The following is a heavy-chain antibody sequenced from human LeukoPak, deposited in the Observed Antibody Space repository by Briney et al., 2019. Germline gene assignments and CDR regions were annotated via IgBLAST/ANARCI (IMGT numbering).Heavy chain of an antibody. CDR1: GYTFTGYY. V-gene: IGHV1-46*01. CDR3: ARGLGGSYVYMDV. Sequence: ASVKVSCKASGYTFTGYYMHWVRQAPGQGLEWMGWINPSGGSTSYAQKFQGRVTMTRDMSTSTVYMELSSLRSEDTAVYYCARGLGGSYVYMDVWGKGTTVTVSS. J-gene: IGHJ6*03. D-gene: IGHD1-26*01. CDR2: INPSGGST.